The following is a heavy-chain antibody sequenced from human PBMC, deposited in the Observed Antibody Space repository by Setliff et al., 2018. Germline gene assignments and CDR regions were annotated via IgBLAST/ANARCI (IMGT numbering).Heavy chain of an antibody. V-gene: IGHV4-39*01. Sequence: ETLSLTCAVSGSSISANHYWGWVRQPPGKGLEWIGSMSYGGHTYYKPSLNSRATIFADTSKNSFSLKLTSVTAEDTALYFCMRHWEYCGGNCPHNSIDFWGQGALVTVS. J-gene: IGHJ4*02. D-gene: IGHD2-21*02. CDR2: MSYGGHT. CDR1: GSSISANHY. CDR3: MRHWEYCGGNCPHNSIDF.